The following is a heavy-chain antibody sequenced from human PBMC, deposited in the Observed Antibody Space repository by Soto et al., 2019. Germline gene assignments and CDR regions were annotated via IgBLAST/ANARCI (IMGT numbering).Heavy chain of an antibody. CDR3: ARVGSIIAARPYYFDY. V-gene: IGHV1-18*01. CDR2: ISAYTGNK. Sequence: ASVKVSCKASGCTSTSYGISWVRQAPGQGLEWMGWISAYTGNKNSAQKLQGRVTMTTDTSTSTAYMELRSLRSDDTAVYYCARVGSIIAARPYYFDYWGQGTLVTVSS. CDR1: GCTSTSYG. J-gene: IGHJ4*02. D-gene: IGHD6-6*01.